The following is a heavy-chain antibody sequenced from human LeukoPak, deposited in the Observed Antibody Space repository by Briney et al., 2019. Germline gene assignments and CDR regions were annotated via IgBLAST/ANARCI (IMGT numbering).Heavy chain of an antibody. V-gene: IGHV3-66*01. CDR3: ARDQYYYDSSGSDIDNDAFDI. Sequence: GGSLRLSCAASGFTLSSNYMSWVRQAPGKGLEWVSVIYSGGSTYYADSVKGRFTISRDNSKNTLYLQMNSLRAEDTAVYYCARDQYYYDSSGSDIDNDAFDIWGQGTMVTVSS. D-gene: IGHD3-22*01. CDR2: IYSGGST. J-gene: IGHJ3*02. CDR1: GFTLSSNY.